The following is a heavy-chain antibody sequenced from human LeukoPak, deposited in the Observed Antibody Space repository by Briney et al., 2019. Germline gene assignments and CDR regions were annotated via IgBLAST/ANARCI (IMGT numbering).Heavy chain of an antibody. Sequence: GGSLRLSCVVSGFTVSTNYMNWVRQAPGKGLEWVSLIQSGGSTYYTDSAKGRLTISRDNSKNTLYLQLNSLRAEDTAVYYCARDDGAGGPFDYWGQGTLVTVSS. CDR3: ARDDGAGGPFDY. J-gene: IGHJ4*02. CDR2: IQSGGST. D-gene: IGHD4/OR15-4a*01. V-gene: IGHV3-66*01. CDR1: GFTVSTNY.